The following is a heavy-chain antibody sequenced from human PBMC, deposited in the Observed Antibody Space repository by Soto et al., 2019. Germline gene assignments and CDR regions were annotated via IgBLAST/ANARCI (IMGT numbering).Heavy chain of an antibody. V-gene: IGHV3-48*03. J-gene: IGHJ4*02. CDR3: AKDSSGYDSLYYFDD. Sequence: FLSLSGPAAGVPFRRHEMNWVSPAPGKGLEWVSYISSSGSTIYYADSVKGRFTISRDNSKNTLYLQMNSLRAEDTAVYYCAKDSSGYDSLYYFDDWGQGTLVTVSS. CDR1: GVPFRRHE. CDR2: ISSSGSTI. D-gene: IGHD5-12*01.